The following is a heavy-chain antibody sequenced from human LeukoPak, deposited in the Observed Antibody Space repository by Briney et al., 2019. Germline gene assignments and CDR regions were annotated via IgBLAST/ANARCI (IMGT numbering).Heavy chain of an antibody. CDR3: AKVSGGGLYYDGMDV. D-gene: IGHD1-14*01. J-gene: IGHJ6*02. Sequence: GGSLRLSCAASGFTVSSNYMSWVRQAPGKGLEWVSVISGSGGTTYYADSVKGRFTISRDSSKNTLYLQMNSLRAEDTAVYYCAKVSGGGLYYDGMDVWGQGTTVTVSS. V-gene: IGHV3-23*01. CDR2: ISGSGGTT. CDR1: GFTVSSNY.